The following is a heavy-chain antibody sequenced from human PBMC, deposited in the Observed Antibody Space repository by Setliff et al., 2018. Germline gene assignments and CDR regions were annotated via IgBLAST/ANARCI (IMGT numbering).Heavy chain of an antibody. V-gene: IGHV3-23*01. D-gene: IGHD2-15*01. CDR2: ISGYGSRT. J-gene: IGHJ1*01. CDR1: GFTFSSYA. CDR3: ARASLGKFGSAVEYFHH. Sequence: GGSLRLSCAASGFTFSSYAMTWVRQAPGKGLEWVSGISGYGSRTYYADSVKGRSTISRDNSQNTMYLQMNSLRADDTAVYYCARASLGKFGSAVEYFHHWGQGTLVTAPQ.